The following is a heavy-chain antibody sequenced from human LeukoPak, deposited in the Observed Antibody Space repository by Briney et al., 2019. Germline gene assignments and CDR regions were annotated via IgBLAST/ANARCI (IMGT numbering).Heavy chain of an antibody. J-gene: IGHJ6*03. CDR3: AGLYSSSWYYNYYYYYMDV. D-gene: IGHD6-13*01. CDR1: GGSFSGYY. Sequence: SETLSLTCAVYGGSFSGYYWSWIRQPPGKGLEWIGEINHSGSTSYNPSLKSRVTISVDTSKNQFSLKLSSVTAADTAVYYCAGLYSSSWYYNYYYYYMDVWGKGTTVTISS. CDR2: INHSGST. V-gene: IGHV4-34*01.